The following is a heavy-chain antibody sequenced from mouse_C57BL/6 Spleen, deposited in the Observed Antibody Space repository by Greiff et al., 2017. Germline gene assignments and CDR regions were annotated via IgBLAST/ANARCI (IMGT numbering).Heavy chain of an antibody. Sequence: VQLVESGAELVRPGASVTLSCKASGYTFTDYEMHWVKQTPVHGLEWIGAIAPETGGTAYNQKFKGKAILTADKSSSTAYMALRSLTSEVSAVYYCTRLYYSNSAWFAYWGQGTLVTVSA. D-gene: IGHD2-5*01. V-gene: IGHV1-15*01. CDR1: GYTFTDYE. CDR2: IAPETGGT. CDR3: TRLYYSNSAWFAY. J-gene: IGHJ3*01.